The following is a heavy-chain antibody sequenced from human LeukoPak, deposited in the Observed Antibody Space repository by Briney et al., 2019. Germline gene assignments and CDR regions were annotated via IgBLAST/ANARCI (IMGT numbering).Heavy chain of an antibody. CDR1: GFTFNNYV. J-gene: IGHJ4*02. CDR3: TRRVGGTPDY. Sequence: GGSLRLSCAASGFTFNNYVMTWLRQAPGKGLEWVSAIGIDVRVSDYADSVKGRFTISRDNSKNTVYLQMNSLRAEDTGLYYCTRRVGGTPDYWGLGTLVTVSS. D-gene: IGHD1-26*01. V-gene: IGHV3-23*01. CDR2: IGIDVRVS.